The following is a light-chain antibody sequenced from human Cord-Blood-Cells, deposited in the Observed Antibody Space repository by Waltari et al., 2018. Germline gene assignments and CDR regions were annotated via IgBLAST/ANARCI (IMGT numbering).Light chain of an antibody. CDR2: YAS. CDR1: QSIGSS. Sequence: EIVLSQFRDLQSVPPKEKVAITCRAGQSIGSSLHWYQQKPDQSPKLLIKYASQSFSGVPSRFSGSGSGTDFTLTINSLEAEDSATYYCHQSSSLPLTFGGGTKVEIK. V-gene: IGKV6-21*01. CDR3: HQSSSLPLT. J-gene: IGKJ4*01.